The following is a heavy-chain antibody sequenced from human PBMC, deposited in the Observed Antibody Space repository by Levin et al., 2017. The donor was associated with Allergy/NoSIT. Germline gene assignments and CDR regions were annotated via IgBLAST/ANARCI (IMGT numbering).Heavy chain of an antibody. CDR1: GFTFSSYA. Sequence: PSETLSLTCAASGFTFSSYAMSWVRQAPGKGLEWVSAISGSGGSTYYADSVKGRFTISRDNSKNTLYLQMNSLRAEDTAVYYCAKGAIAAAGRYFDYWGQGTLVTVSS. J-gene: IGHJ4*02. CDR2: ISGSGGST. V-gene: IGHV3-23*01. D-gene: IGHD6-13*01. CDR3: AKGAIAAAGRYFDY.